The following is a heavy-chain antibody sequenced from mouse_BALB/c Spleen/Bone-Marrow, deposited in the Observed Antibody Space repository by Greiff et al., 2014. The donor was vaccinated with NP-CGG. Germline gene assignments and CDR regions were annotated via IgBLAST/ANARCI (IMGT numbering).Heavy chain of an antibody. J-gene: IGHJ3*01. CDR2: ISTYSGNT. CDR3: AREVAWFAY. Sequence: QVQLKQSGPELVTPGVSVTISCKGSGYTFTDYAMHWVKQRHAKSLEWIGVISTYSGNTYYNQKFTGKTTMTVDNSSNTAYIELARLTSEDSAIYYCAREVAWFAYWGQGTLVTVSA. D-gene: IGHD1-1*02. CDR1: GYTFTDYA. V-gene: IGHV1-67*01.